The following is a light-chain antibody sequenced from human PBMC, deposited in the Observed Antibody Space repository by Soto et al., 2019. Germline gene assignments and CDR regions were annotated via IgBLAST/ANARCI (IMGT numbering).Light chain of an antibody. V-gene: IGKV3-20*01. Sequence: EIVLTQSPGTLSLSPGERATLSCRASQSVTSSYLAWYQQKPGQAPRLLIYGASTRATGLPDRFSGSGSGTDFTLTISRLKPEDFAVYYCQQYGNSPYTFGQGTKLEIK. J-gene: IGKJ2*01. CDR1: QSVTSSY. CDR2: GAS. CDR3: QQYGNSPYT.